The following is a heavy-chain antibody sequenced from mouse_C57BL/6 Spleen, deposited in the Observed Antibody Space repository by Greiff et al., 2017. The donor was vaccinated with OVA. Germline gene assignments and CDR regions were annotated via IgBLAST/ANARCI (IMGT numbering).Heavy chain of an antibody. Sequence: VKLMESGPELVKPGASVKISCKASGYSFTSYYIHWVKQRPGQGLEWIGWIYPGSGNTKYNEKFKGKATLTADTSSSTAYMQLSSLTSEGSAVYYCARGDGNYVAWFAYWGQGTLVTVSA. CDR3: ARGDGNYVAWFAY. J-gene: IGHJ3*01. CDR1: GYSFTSYY. V-gene: IGHV1-66*01. D-gene: IGHD2-1*01. CDR2: IYPGSGNT.